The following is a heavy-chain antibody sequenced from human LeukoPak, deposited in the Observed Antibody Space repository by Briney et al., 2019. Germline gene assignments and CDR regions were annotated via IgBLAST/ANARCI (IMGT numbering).Heavy chain of an antibody. CDR2: IIPIFGTA. CDR1: GGTFSSYA. CDR3: ASTLLDVSIAARPDYYYYYMDV. V-gene: IGHV1-69*05. J-gene: IGHJ6*03. D-gene: IGHD6-6*01. Sequence: SVKVSCKASGGTFSSYAISWVRQAPGQGLEWMGGIIPIFGTANYAQKFQGRVTITTDESTSTDYMELSSLRSEDTAVYYCASTLLDVSIAARPDYYYYYMDVWGKGTTVTVSS.